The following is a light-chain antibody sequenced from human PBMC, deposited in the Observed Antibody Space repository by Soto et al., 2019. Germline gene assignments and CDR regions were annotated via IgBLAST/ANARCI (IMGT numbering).Light chain of an antibody. CDR1: SSDVGDYNY. CDR2: DVS. V-gene: IGLV2-14*01. Sequence: QSALTQPASVSGSPGQSITISCTGTSSDVGDYNYVSWYQQHPGKAPKLMLYDVSNRPSGISNRFSGSKSGNTASLTISGLQAEDEAEYYCSSYTSSSTLFGTGTKVTVL. J-gene: IGLJ1*01. CDR3: SSYTSSSTL.